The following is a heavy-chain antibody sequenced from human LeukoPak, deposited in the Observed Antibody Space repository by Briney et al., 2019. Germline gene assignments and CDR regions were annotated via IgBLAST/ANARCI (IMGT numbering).Heavy chain of an antibody. J-gene: IGHJ4*02. V-gene: IGHV3-43D*03. CDR1: GFTFDDYA. CDR3: AKGTSSWHKFDY. CDR2: ITWDAGST. Sequence: PGGSLRLSCAASGFTFDDYAMHWVRQAPGKGLEWVSLITWDAGSTYYADSVKGRFTISRDNSKNSLYLQMNSLRAEDTALYYCAKGTSSWHKFDYWGQGTLVTVSS. D-gene: IGHD6-13*01.